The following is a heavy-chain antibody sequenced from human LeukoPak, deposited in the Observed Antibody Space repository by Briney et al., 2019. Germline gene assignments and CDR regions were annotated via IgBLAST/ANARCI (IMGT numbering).Heavy chain of an antibody. V-gene: IGHV3-33*01. J-gene: IGHJ5*02. CDR2: IWYDGSTK. CDR3: ARDADCRGGGCYVGWFDP. CDR1: GFSFRSYG. D-gene: IGHD2-15*01. Sequence: GRSLRLSCAASGFSFRSYGMHWVRQAPGNGLEGLAAIWYDGSTKYYADRVKGRFTISRDNSKNTLYLQMNSLRAEDTAVYYCARDADCRGGGCYVGWFDPWGQGTLVTVSS.